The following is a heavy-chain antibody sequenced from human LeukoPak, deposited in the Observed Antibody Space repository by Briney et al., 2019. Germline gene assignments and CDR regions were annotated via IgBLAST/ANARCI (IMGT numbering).Heavy chain of an antibody. Sequence: SQTLSLTCTVSGGSISSGGYYWGWIRQHPGTGLEWIGYIYYSGSTYYNPSLKSRVTISVDTSKNQFSLKLSSVTAADTAVYYCARARRRRGGRFDYWGQGTLVTVSS. CDR2: IYYSGST. D-gene: IGHD2-15*01. V-gene: IGHV4-31*03. J-gene: IGHJ4*02. CDR3: ARARRRRGGRFDY. CDR1: GGSISSGGYY.